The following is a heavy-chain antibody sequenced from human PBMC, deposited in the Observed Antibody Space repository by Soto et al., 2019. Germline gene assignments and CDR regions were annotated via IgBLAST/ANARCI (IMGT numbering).Heavy chain of an antibody. CDR1: GFTFSSYG. Sequence: GGSLRLSCAASGFTFSSYGMHWVRQAPGKGLERVAVISYDGSNKYYADSVKGRFTISRDNSKNTLYLQMNSLRAEDTAVHYCAKDRDYDFWSGPFSGMDVWGQGTTVTVSS. D-gene: IGHD3-3*01. V-gene: IGHV3-30*18. J-gene: IGHJ6*02. CDR2: ISYDGSNK. CDR3: AKDRDYDFWSGPFSGMDV.